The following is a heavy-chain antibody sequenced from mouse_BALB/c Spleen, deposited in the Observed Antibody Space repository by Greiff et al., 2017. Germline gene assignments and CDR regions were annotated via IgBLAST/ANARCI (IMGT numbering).Heavy chain of an antibody. J-gene: IGHJ3*01. CDR3: ARHPYYGNFAY. V-gene: IGHV5-6-2*01. CDR1: GFTFSSYY. CDR2: INSNGGST. D-gene: IGHD2-10*01. Sequence: DVHLVESGGGLVKLGGSLKLSCAASGFTFSSYYMSWVRQTPEKRLELVAAINSNGGSTYYPDTVKGRFTISRDNAKNTLYLQMSSLKSEDTALYYCARHPYYGNFAYWGQGTLVTVSA.